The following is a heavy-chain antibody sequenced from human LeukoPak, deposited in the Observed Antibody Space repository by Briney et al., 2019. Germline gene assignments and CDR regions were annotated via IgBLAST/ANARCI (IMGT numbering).Heavy chain of an antibody. CDR3: ARDPITSFFDY. J-gene: IGHJ4*02. V-gene: IGHV3-7*01. CDR2: IKQDGSEK. CDR1: GFTFTTHW. D-gene: IGHD3-10*01. Sequence: AGGSLRLSCAVSGFTFTTHWMSWVRQAPGKGLEWVANIKQDGSEKYYVDSVKGRFTISRDNSKNTLFLQMNSLRAEDTAVYYCARDPITSFFDYWGQGTLVTVSS.